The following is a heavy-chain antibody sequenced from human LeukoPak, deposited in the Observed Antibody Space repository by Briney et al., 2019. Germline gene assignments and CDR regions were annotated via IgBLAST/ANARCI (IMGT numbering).Heavy chain of an antibody. CDR2: ISSSGSTI. D-gene: IGHD3-10*01. CDR1: GFTFSSYG. J-gene: IGHJ4*02. Sequence: GGSLRLSCAASGFTFSSYGMHWVRQAPGKGLEWVSYISSSGSTIYYADSVKGRFTISRDNAKNSLYLQMNSLRAEDTAVYYCARRTLGPVRGVISFLDYWGQGTLVTVSS. V-gene: IGHV3-48*04. CDR3: ARRTLGPVRGVISFLDY.